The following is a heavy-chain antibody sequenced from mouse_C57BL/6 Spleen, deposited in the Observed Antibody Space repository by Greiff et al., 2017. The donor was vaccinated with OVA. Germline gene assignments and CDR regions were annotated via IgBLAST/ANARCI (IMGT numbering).Heavy chain of an antibody. CDR3: ARALHYYGNAMGY. J-gene: IGHJ4*01. D-gene: IGHD1-1*01. Sequence: QVHVKQPGAELVRPGSSVKLSCKASGYTFTSYWMHWVKQRPIQGLEWIGNIDPSDSETHYNQKFKDKATLTVDKSSSTAYMQLSSLTSEDSAVYYCARALHYYGNAMGYWGQGTSVTVSS. CDR1: GYTFTSYW. CDR2: IDPSDSET. V-gene: IGHV1-52*01.